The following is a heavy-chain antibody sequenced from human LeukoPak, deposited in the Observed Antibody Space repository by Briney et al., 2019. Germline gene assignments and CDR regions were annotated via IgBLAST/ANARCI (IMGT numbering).Heavy chain of an antibody. CDR3: ARDQRSLAD. J-gene: IGHJ4*02. Sequence: ASVKVSCKASGHTFTISYIHWVRQAPGQGLEWMGIINPSGDTTTYAQKFQGRVTMTRDTSTSAVYMELSSLRSEDTAVYYYARDQRSLADWGQGTLVTVSS. CDR1: GHTFTISY. V-gene: IGHV1-46*01. CDR2: INPSGDTT.